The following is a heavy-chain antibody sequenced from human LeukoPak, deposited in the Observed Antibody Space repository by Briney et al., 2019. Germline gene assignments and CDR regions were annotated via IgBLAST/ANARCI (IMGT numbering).Heavy chain of an antibody. CDR3: ARGGDFWTGNYYYGMDV. Sequence: GGSLRLSCAASGFSFSSYAMHWVRQAPGKGLEYVSAISSNGGSTYYADSAKGRFTISRDNSKNTLFLQMGSLRAEDMAVYYCARGGDFWTGNYYYGMDVWGQGTTVTVSS. CDR1: GFSFSSYA. V-gene: IGHV3-64*02. D-gene: IGHD3/OR15-3a*01. J-gene: IGHJ6*02. CDR2: ISSNGGST.